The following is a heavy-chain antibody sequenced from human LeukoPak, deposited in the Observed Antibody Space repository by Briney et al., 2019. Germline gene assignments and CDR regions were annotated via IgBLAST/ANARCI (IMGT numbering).Heavy chain of an antibody. CDR2: INHSGST. V-gene: IGHV4-34*01. Sequence: SETLSLTCAVYGGSFSGYYWSWIRQPPGKGLEWIGEINHSGSTNYNPSLKSRVTISVDTSKNQFSLKLSSVTAADTAVYYCARGPPASRIAARGYFDYWGQGTLVTASS. D-gene: IGHD6-6*01. J-gene: IGHJ4*02. CDR1: GGSFSGYY. CDR3: ARGPPASRIAARGYFDY.